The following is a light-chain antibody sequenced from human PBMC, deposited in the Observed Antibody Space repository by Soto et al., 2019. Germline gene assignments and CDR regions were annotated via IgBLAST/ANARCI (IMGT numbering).Light chain of an antibody. CDR3: QQRYKTPFT. V-gene: IGKV1-39*01. CDR1: QSIRSY. CDR2: AAS. J-gene: IGKJ3*01. Sequence: DIQMTQSPSSLSASVGDRVTITCRASQSIRSYLNWYQQKPGKAPKLLIYAASSLQSGVPSRFSGSGSGTDFTLIISSLQPEDFETYNCQQRYKTPFTFGPGNKVDIK.